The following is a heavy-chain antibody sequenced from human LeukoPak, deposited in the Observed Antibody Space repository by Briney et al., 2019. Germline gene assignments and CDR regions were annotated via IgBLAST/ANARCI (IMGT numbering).Heavy chain of an antibody. V-gene: IGHV3-7*01. D-gene: IGHD4-23*01. CDR1: GFTFSSHW. Sequence: PRGSLRLSCVASGFTFSSHWMSWVRQAPGKGLEWVTHMNQDGSENYYVDSMKGRFTISRDNAKNSLYLQMNSLRAEDTAVYYCARLVNNAFDIWGQGTMVTVSS. J-gene: IGHJ3*02. CDR2: MNQDGSEN. CDR3: ARLVNNAFDI.